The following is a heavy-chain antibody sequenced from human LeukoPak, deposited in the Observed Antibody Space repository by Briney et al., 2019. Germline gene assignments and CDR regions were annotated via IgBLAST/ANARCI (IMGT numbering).Heavy chain of an antibody. Sequence: PGGSLRLSCAASGFTFSSYAMSWVRQAPGKGLEWVSTISASGGTTSYADSVKGRFTISRDNSKNTLYLQMNSLRAEDTAVYYCAKDRPTVYSSSWLHFLDSWGQGTLVTVSS. V-gene: IGHV3-23*01. CDR3: AKDRPTVYSSSWLHFLDS. D-gene: IGHD6-13*01. J-gene: IGHJ4*02. CDR2: ISASGGTT. CDR1: GFTFSSYA.